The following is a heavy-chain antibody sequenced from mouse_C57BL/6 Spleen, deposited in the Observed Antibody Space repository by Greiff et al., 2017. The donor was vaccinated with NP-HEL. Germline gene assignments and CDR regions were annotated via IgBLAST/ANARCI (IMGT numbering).Heavy chain of an antibody. CDR2: IYPSDSET. V-gene: IGHV1-61*01. J-gene: IGHJ1*03. Sequence: QVHVKQPGAELVRPGSSVKLSCKASGYTFTSYWMDWVKQRPGQGLEWIGNIYPSDSETHYNQKFKDKATLTVDKSSSTAYMQLSSLTSEDSAVYYCARADYDYAEIWGTGTTVTVSS. CDR1: GYTFTSYW. D-gene: IGHD2-4*01. CDR3: ARADYDYAEI.